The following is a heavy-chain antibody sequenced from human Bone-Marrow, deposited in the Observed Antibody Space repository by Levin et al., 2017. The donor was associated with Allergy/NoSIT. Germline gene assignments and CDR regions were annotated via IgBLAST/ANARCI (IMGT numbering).Heavy chain of an antibody. Sequence: PGGSLRLSCAASGFTFSTYAMHWVRQAPGKGLEWVAVISYDGDNKYYADSVRGRFTISRDNSNNTLYLQINRLRPEDTAVYYCVRENNWNYDSYFDSWGQGTLVTVSS. CDR1: GFTFSTYA. J-gene: IGHJ4*02. V-gene: IGHV3-30-3*01. CDR3: VRENNWNYDSYFDS. D-gene: IGHD1-7*01. CDR2: ISYDGDNK.